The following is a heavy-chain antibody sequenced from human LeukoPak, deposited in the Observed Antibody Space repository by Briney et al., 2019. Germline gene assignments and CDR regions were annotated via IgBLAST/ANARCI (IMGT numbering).Heavy chain of an antibody. CDR1: GGSISSSSYY. CDR2: IYYSGST. J-gene: IGHJ4*02. Sequence: PSETLSLTCTVSGGSISSSSYYWGWIRQPPGKGLEWIGSIYYSGSTYYNPSLKSRVTISVDTSKNQFSLKLSSVTAGDTAVYYCARERDTAMATDYWGQGTLVTVSS. V-gene: IGHV4-39*07. D-gene: IGHD5-18*01. CDR3: ARERDTAMATDY.